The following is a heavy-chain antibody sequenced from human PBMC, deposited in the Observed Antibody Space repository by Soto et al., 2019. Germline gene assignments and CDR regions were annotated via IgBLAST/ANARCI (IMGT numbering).Heavy chain of an antibody. Sequence: QVQLVESGGGVVQPGRSLRLSCAASGFTFSSYGMHWVRQAPGKGLEWVADIWYDGSNKYYADSVKGRFTISRDNSKNTLSLQMNSLRAEDTAEYYCAREGMVYAMWKYGMDVWGQGPTVTVSS. CDR2: IWYDGSNK. D-gene: IGHD2-8*01. V-gene: IGHV3-33*01. CDR3: AREGMVYAMWKYGMDV. CDR1: GFTFSSYG. J-gene: IGHJ6*02.